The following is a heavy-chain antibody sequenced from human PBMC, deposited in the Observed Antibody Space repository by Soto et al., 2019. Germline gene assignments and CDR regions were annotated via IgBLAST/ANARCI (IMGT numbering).Heavy chain of an antibody. Sequence: QVQLVESGGALVKPGGSLRLSCAASGFTFSDYYMSWIRQAPGKGLEWVSSITSSGSTTYYTDSVKGRFTISRDNAKYSLYLQLNSLRAEDTAVYYCARERYSYGPYYFDYWGQGTLLTVSS. D-gene: IGHD5-18*01. J-gene: IGHJ4*02. CDR2: ITSSGSTT. CDR1: GFTFSDYY. CDR3: ARERYSYGPYYFDY. V-gene: IGHV3-11*01.